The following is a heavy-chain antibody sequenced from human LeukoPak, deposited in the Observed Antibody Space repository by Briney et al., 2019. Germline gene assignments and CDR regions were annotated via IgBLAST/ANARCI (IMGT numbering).Heavy chain of an antibody. CDR3: AAVPESYYTVYYFNY. V-gene: IGHV4-34*01. CDR1: GGSFSGYY. D-gene: IGHD3-10*01. CDR2: INDGGAT. Sequence: PSETLSLTCAVYGGSFSGYYWNWIRQPPGKGLEWMGEINDGGATNYNPSLKSRVTISVDTSKTQFSLKLTSVTAADTAVYYCAAVPESYYTVYYFNYWGQGTLVTVSS. J-gene: IGHJ4*02.